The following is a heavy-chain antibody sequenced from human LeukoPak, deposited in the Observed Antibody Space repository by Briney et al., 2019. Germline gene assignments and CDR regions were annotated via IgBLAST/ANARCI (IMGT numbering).Heavy chain of an antibody. CDR1: GFTFSSYS. Sequence: PGGSLRLSCAASGFTFSSYSMNWVRQAPGKGLEWVSSISSSSSYIYYADSVKGRFTISRDNAKNSLYLQMNSLRAEDTAVYYCAKADCSSTSCYYYYYYMDVWGKGTTVTISS. J-gene: IGHJ6*03. V-gene: IGHV3-21*01. D-gene: IGHD2-2*01. CDR3: AKADCSSTSCYYYYYYMDV. CDR2: ISSSSSYI.